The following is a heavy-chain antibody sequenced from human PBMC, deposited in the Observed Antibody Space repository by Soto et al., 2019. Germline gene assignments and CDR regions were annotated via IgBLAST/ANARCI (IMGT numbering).Heavy chain of an antibody. CDR2: IKSKTDGGTT. V-gene: IGHV3-15*01. Sequence: GGSLRLSCAASGFTFSNAWMSWVRQAPGKGLEWVGRIKSKTDGGTTDYAAPVKGRFTISRDDSKNTLYLQMNSLKTEDTAVYYCTTGYYGDYEIDYWGQGTLVTVSS. CDR1: GFTFSNAW. CDR3: TTGYYGDYEIDY. D-gene: IGHD4-17*01. J-gene: IGHJ4*02.